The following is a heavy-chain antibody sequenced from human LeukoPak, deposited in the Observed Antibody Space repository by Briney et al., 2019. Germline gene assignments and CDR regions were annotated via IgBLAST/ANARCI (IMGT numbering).Heavy chain of an antibody. Sequence: PGGSLRLSCAASGFTFSSYSMNWVRQAPGKGLEWVSSISSSSSYIYYADSVKGRFTISRDNDKNSLYLQMNSLRAEDTAVYYCARDPPTTYYYDSSGYYYFSYWGQGTLVTVSS. V-gene: IGHV3-21*01. CDR3: ARDPPTTYYYDSSGYYYFSY. CDR1: GFTFSSYS. J-gene: IGHJ4*02. D-gene: IGHD3-22*01. CDR2: ISSSSSYI.